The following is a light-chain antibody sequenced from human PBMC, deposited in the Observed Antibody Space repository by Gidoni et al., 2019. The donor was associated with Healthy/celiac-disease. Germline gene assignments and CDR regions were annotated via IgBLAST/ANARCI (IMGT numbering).Light chain of an antibody. CDR3: QKYNSAPPLT. J-gene: IGKJ4*01. CDR1: QGISNY. Sequence: EIQMTQSPSSLSASVGDRVTITCRASQGISNYLAWYQQKPGKVPKLLIYAASTFQSGVPSRFSGSGSGTDFTLTISSLQPEDVATYYCQKYNSAPPLTFGGGTKVEIK. V-gene: IGKV1-27*01. CDR2: AAS.